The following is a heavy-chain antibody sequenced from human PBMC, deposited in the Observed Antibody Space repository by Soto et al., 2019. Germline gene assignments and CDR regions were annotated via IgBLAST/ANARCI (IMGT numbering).Heavy chain of an antibody. CDR3: ARVMTVQAFDI. CDR1: GYIFTSYG. Sequence: QVQLVQSGASEVKKPGASVKVSCKASGYIFTSYGIHWVRQAPGQGLEWVGWINAGTGQVKYSQKFQGRVSMTRDTSASTGYMELSSLKSEDTAVYYWARVMTVQAFDIWGQGTKVTVSS. D-gene: IGHD4-17*01. CDR2: INAGTGQV. J-gene: IGHJ3*02. V-gene: IGHV1-3*01.